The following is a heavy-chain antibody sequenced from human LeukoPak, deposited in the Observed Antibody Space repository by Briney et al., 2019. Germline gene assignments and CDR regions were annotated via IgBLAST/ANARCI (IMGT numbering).Heavy chain of an antibody. D-gene: IGHD1-26*01. V-gene: IGHV3-21*01. CDR1: GFTFSSYS. J-gene: IGHJ6*02. CDR2: ISSSSSYI. CDR3: AREVGYYYYYYGMDV. Sequence: PGGSLRLSCAASGFTFSSYSMNWVRQAPGKGLEWVSSISSSSSYIYYADSVKGRFTISRDNAKNSLYLQMNSLRAEDTAVYYCAREVGYYYYYYGMDVWGQGTTVTVSS.